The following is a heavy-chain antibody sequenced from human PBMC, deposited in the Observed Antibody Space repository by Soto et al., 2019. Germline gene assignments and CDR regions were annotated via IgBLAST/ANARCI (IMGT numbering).Heavy chain of an antibody. CDR1: GGTFSSYT. Sequence: SVKVSCKASGGTFSSYTISWVRQAPGQGLEWMGRIIPILGITNYAQKFQSKVTITTDKSTSTAYKELSSQRSEDTAVYYSARARYYDSSGYLPLGYWGQGTLVTVSS. CDR3: ARARYYDSSGYLPLGY. D-gene: IGHD3-22*01. J-gene: IGHJ4*02. V-gene: IGHV1-69*02. CDR2: IIPILGIT.